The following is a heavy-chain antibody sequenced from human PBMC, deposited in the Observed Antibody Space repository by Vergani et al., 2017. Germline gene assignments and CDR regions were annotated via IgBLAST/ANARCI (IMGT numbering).Heavy chain of an antibody. Sequence: QVQLVESGGGVVQPGRSLRLSCAASGFTFSSYGMHWVRQAPGKGLEWVAVISYDGSNKYYADSVKGRFTISRDNSKNTLYLQMNSLRAEDTAVYYCARDRHADNWFDPWGQGTLVTVSS. J-gene: IGHJ5*02. V-gene: IGHV3-30*03. CDR3: ARDRHADNWFDP. CDR2: ISYDGSNK. CDR1: GFTFSSYG.